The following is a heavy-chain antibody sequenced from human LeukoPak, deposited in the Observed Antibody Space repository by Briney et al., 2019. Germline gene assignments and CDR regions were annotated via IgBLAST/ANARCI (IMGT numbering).Heavy chain of an antibody. D-gene: IGHD2-15*01. CDR2: IGRSSQYI. Sequence: GGSLRLSCTASGFTLSLYSMHWVRQAPGKGLEWVSSIGRSSQYIYYGDSVRGRFTISRDNAKNSLYLDMNSPRAEDTAVYYCAKAAAGTCSGARCYYFDSWGQGTPVTVSS. CDR3: AKAAAGTCSGARCYYFDS. J-gene: IGHJ4*02. V-gene: IGHV3-21*01. CDR1: GFTLSLYS.